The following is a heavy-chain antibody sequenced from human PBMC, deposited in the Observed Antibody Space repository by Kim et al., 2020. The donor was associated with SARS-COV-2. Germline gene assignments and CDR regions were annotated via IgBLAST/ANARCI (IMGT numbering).Heavy chain of an antibody. V-gene: IGHV3-48*02. CDR3: ARDLLLPPDYFDY. CDR2: ISGGTTLI. J-gene: IGHJ4*02. D-gene: IGHD2-21*02. Sequence: GGSLRLSCAASGFIFSSYSMNWVRQAPGKGLEWISYISGGTTLIFYADSVKGRFTISRDDAQNSLYLQMNSLRDEDTAMYYCARDLLLPPDYFDYGGRGTLLTVSS. CDR1: GFIFSSYS.